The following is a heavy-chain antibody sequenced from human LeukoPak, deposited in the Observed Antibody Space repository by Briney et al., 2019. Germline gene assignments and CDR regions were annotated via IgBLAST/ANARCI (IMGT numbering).Heavy chain of an antibody. CDR2: IYYSGST. J-gene: IGHJ4*02. CDR3: ARGADSSGHYSIFYFDY. V-gene: IGHV4-59*01. CDR1: GGSISSYY. D-gene: IGHD3-22*01. Sequence: PSETLSLTCTVSGGSISSYYWNWLQQPPGKGLGWIGYIYYSGSTNYNPSLKSRVTISVDTSKNQFSLKLSSVTAADTAVYYCARGADSSGHYSIFYFDYWGQGTLVTVSS.